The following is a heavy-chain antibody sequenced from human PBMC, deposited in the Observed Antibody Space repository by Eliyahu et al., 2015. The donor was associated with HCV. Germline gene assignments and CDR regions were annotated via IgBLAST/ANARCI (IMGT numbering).Heavy chain of an antibody. Sequence: EVQLLESGGGLVQPGGSLRLSCAASGFTFSTYAMSWVRQAPGKGLEWVSAISGGAGSTYYADSVKGRFTISRDNSKNTLYLQMNSLRAEDTAVYYCAKRQTNYYGSGSYPPGDVWGQGTTVTVSS. CDR1: GFTFSTYA. CDR2: ISGGAGST. V-gene: IGHV3-23*01. J-gene: IGHJ6*02. D-gene: IGHD3-10*01. CDR3: AKRQTNYYGSGSYPPGDV.